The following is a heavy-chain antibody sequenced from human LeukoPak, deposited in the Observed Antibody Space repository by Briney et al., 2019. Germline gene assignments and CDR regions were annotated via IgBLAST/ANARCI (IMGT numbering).Heavy chain of an antibody. CDR2: IYYSGST. D-gene: IGHD2-15*01. CDR3: ARTRQRCWMLLGGGAFDI. V-gene: IGHV4-59*08. Sequence: SETLSLTCSVSGDSIRGYYWNWIRQPPGKGLEWIGYIYYSGSTNYNPSLKSRVTISVDTSKNQFSLKLSSVTAADTAVYYCARTRQRCWMLLGGGAFDIWGQGTMVTVSS. CDR1: GDSIRGYY. J-gene: IGHJ3*02.